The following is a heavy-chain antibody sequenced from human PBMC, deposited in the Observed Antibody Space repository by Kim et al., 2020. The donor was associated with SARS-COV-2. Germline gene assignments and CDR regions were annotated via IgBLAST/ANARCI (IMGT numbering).Heavy chain of an antibody. CDR3: AKVVFSRSQLDYYYYGMDV. D-gene: IGHD6-13*01. V-gene: IGHV3-30*02. J-gene: IGHJ6*02. Sequence: RFTITRDNSKNTLYLQMNSLRAEDTAVYYCAKVVFSRSQLDYYYYGMDVWGQGTTVTVCS.